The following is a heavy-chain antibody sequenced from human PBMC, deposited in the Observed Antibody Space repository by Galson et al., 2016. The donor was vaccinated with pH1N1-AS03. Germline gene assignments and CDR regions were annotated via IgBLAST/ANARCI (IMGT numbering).Heavy chain of an antibody. D-gene: IGHD3-9*01. J-gene: IGHJ5*02. CDR3: ARGWPKRDYGILTGTLVPTNWFDP. CDR2: ISYSGST. V-gene: IGHV4-31*01. Sequence: TLSLPCTVSGGSISSGGYYWNWMRQHPGKGLEWIGYISYSGSTYYNPSLKSQVTISIDTSKNQFSLKLSSVTVAYTAVYYCARGWPKRDYGILTGTLVPTNWFDPWGQGTRVTVSS. CDR1: GGSISSGGYY.